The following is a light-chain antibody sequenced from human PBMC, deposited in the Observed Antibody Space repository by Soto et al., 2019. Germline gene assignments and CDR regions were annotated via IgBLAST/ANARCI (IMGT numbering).Light chain of an antibody. Sequence: EIVMTQSPATLAMSPGQTATLSCSASQSVSSNLALYQRKPGQAPRLLLYGASTTATGIPARFSGSGSGTEFTLTISSLQSEDFAVYYCQQYNNWPPRWTVGQGTKVEIK. V-gene: IGKV3-15*01. CDR3: QQYNNWPPRWT. CDR1: QSVSSN. CDR2: GAS. J-gene: IGKJ1*01.